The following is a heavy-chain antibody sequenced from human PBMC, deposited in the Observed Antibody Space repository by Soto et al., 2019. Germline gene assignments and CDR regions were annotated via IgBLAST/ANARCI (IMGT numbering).Heavy chain of an antibody. V-gene: IGHV1-3*01. D-gene: IGHD2-21*02. J-gene: IGHJ6*02. CDR1: GYTFTSSA. CDR3: ARLYCGGDCYDYYYYGMDV. CDR2: INAGNGNT. Sequence: ASVKVSCKASGYTFTSSAMHWVRQAPGQRLEWMGWINAGNGNTKYSQKFQGRVTITRDTSASTAYMELSSLRSEDTAVYYCARLYCGGDCYDYYYYGMDVWGQGTTVTVSS.